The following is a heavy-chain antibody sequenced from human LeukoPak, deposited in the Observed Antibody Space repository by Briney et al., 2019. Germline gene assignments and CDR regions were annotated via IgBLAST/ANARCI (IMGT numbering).Heavy chain of an antibody. D-gene: IGHD4-23*01. V-gene: IGHV3-30*02. CDR1: GFIFTDYG. J-gene: IGHJ6*03. Sequence: GGSLRLSCAASGFIFTDYGMHWVRQAPGKGLDWVAFIRYDEKNYYADSVKGRFTISRDNSKNTLYLQMSSLRVEDTAIYYCARINGGSYPNYYYYMDVWGKGTTVTGSS. CDR3: ARINGGSYPNYYYYMDV. CDR2: IRYDEKN.